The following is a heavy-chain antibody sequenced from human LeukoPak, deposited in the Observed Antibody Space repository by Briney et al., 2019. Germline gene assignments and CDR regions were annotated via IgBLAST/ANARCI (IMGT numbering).Heavy chain of an antibody. J-gene: IGHJ4*02. D-gene: IGHD1-26*01. CDR1: GYTFTVYY. CDR3: ARVGTPFSGSYYLLDY. Sequence: ASVKVSFKASGYTFTVYYMHWVRQAPGQGLEWMGWINPNSGGTNYAQKFQGRVTMTRDTSISTAYMELSRLRSDDTAVYYCARVGTPFSGSYYLLDYWGQGTLVTVSS. V-gene: IGHV1-2*02. CDR2: INPNSGGT.